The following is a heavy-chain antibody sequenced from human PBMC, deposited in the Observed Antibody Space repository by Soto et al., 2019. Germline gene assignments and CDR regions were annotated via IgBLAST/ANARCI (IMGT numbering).Heavy chain of an antibody. CDR3: ARGDSTDCSNGVCSFFYNHDMDV. V-gene: IGHV1-2*04. D-gene: IGHD2-8*01. Sequence: ASVKVSCKASGYSFTDYHIHWVRQAPGQGLEWLGRINPKSGGTSTAQKFQGWVTMTTDTSISTASMELTRLTADDTAIYYCARGDSTDCSNGVCSFFYNHDMDVWGQGTTVTVTS. CDR1: GYSFTDYH. J-gene: IGHJ6*02. CDR2: INPKSGGT.